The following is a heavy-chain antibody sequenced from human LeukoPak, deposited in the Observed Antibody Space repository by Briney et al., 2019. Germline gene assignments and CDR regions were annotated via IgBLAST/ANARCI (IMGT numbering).Heavy chain of an antibody. J-gene: IGHJ4*02. CDR1: GFTFSTYW. D-gene: IGHD3-10*01. CDR2: IKPDGSEG. V-gene: IGHV3-7*03. CDR3: ARAKRPMVPGQ. Sequence: GSLRLSCAASGFTFSTYWMNWVRQAPGKGLEWVANIKPDGSEGYYVDSVKGRFTLSRDNAQNSLYLQMNSLRDDDTAVYYCARAKRPMVPGQWGQGTLV.